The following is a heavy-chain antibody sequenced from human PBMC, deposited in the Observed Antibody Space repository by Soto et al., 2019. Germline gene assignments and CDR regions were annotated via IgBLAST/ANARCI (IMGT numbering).Heavy chain of an antibody. Sequence: QMQLLQSGPEVKKPGTSVKVSCKASGFTFTSSAVQWVRQARGQRLEWIGWIVVGSGNTNYAQKFQERVTITRDMSTSTAYMELSSLRSEDTAVYYCAAEPSAAAISYYYGMDVWGQGTTVTVSS. J-gene: IGHJ6*02. V-gene: IGHV1-58*01. CDR1: GFTFTSSA. CDR2: IVVGSGNT. CDR3: AAEPSAAAISYYYGMDV. D-gene: IGHD6-13*01.